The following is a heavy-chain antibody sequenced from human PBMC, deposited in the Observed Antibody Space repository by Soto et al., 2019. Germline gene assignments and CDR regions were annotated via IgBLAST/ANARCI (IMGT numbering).Heavy chain of an antibody. J-gene: IGHJ6*03. CDR1: GFTFSTYS. CDR2: ISSSSTYI. D-gene: IGHD2-15*01. V-gene: IGHV3-21*01. Sequence: GGSLRLSCAASGFTFSTYSMNWVRQAPGKGLEWVSSISSSSTYIYYTDSVKGRFTISRDNAKNSLYLQMNSLRAEDTAVYYCARGYCSGGSCYQSPDYSEPTHPVDYYMDVWGKGTTVTVSS. CDR3: ARGYCSGGSCYQSPDYSEPTHPVDYYMDV.